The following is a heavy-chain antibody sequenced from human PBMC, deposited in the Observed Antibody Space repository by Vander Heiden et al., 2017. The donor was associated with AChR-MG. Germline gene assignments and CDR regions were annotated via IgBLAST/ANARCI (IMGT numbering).Heavy chain of an antibody. CDR2: IYHTGIT. CDR3: ARHRWAFFGEVYLAPNWFDP. CDR1: SASIRNNTSY. J-gene: IGHJ5*02. V-gene: IGHV4-39*01. D-gene: IGHD3-10*01. Sequence: QLELPESGPGLVKPSETLFPTCTVSSASIRNNTSYWGWSRQPPGKGLEWIGSIYHTGITYYNPSLKSRVTLSVDTSENQFSLMLVSVTAADTAVYYCARHRWAFFGEVYLAPNWFDPWGRGTLVTVSS.